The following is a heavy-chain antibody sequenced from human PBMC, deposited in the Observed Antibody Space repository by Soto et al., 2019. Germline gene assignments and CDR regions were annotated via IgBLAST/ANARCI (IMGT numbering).Heavy chain of an antibody. Sequence: GSLRLSCAASGFSFSTYWMHWVRQAPGKGLVWVSRLNGDGSGTTYADSVKGRFTISRDNAKNTLYLQLNSLRAEDTAVYYCASGGSWSLDYWGQGTLVTVSS. CDR1: GFSFSTYW. CDR2: LNGDGSGT. J-gene: IGHJ4*02. CDR3: ASGGSWSLDY. D-gene: IGHD6-13*01. V-gene: IGHV3-74*01.